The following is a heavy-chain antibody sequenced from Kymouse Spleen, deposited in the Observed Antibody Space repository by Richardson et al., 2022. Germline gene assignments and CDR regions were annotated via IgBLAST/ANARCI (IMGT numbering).Heavy chain of an antibody. J-gene: IGHJ6*02. V-gene: IGHV3-30*18. CDR1: GFTFSSYG. D-gene: IGHD1-26*01. Sequence: QVQLVESGGGVVQPGRSLRLSCAASGFTFSSYGMHWVRQAPGKGLEWVAVISYDGSNKYYADSVKGRFTISRDNSKNTLYLQMNSLRAEDTAVYYCAKDPWELLDYYYYGMDVWGQGTTVTVSS. CDR3: AKDPWELLDYYYYGMDV. CDR2: ISYDGSNK.